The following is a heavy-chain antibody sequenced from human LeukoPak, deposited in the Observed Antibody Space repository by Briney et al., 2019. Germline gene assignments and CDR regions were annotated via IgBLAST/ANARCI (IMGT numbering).Heavy chain of an antibody. D-gene: IGHD3-22*01. CDR3: AKGGGYYYDSSGYYFLDY. J-gene: IGHJ4*02. CDR1: GFTFSSYG. CDR2: IRYDGSNK. Sequence: GGSLRLSCAASGFTFSSYGMHWVRQAPGKGLEWVAFIRYDGSNKYYADSVKGRFTISRDNSKNTLYLQMNSLRAEDTALYYCAKGGGYYYDSSGYYFLDYWGQGTLVTVSS. V-gene: IGHV3-30*02.